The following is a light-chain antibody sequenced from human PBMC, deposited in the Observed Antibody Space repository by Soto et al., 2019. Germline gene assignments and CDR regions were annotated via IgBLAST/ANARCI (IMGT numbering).Light chain of an antibody. V-gene: IGKV1-5*01. CDR1: QNINNW. J-gene: IGKJ1*01. CDR2: DAS. CDR3: QQYNSY. Sequence: DIQMTQSPSTLSASVGDRVTITCRASQNINNWLAWYQQKPGKAPKVLIYDASNLESGVPSRFSGSGSGTEFTLTISSLQPDDVATYSCQQYNSYFGPGTKVEIK.